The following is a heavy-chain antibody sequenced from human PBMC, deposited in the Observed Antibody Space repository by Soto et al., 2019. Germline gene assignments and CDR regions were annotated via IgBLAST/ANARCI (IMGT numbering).Heavy chain of an antibody. V-gene: IGHV4-34*01. D-gene: IGHD3-10*01. CDR3: ARTYYYGAGFLISPYYYYYGMDV. CDR2: INHSGST. J-gene: IGHJ6*02. Sequence: LSLTCAVYGGSFSGYYWSWIRQPPGKGLEWIGEINHSGSTNYNPSLKSRVTISVDTSKNQFSLKLSSVTAADTAVYYCARTYYYGAGFLISPYYYYYGMDVWGQGTTVTVSS. CDR1: GGSFSGYY.